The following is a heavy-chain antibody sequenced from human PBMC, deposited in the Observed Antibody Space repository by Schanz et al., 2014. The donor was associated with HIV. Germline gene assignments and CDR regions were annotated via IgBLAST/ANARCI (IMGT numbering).Heavy chain of an antibody. CDR3: AKDRNQYDSRYIGKGNYYYYYGMDV. D-gene: IGHD3-22*01. CDR1: GFTFSSYA. CDR2: MSYDGIRK. Sequence: VQLLESGGGLVQPGGSLRLSCAASGFTFSSYAMSWVRQAPGKGLQWVAVMSYDGIRKNYANSVKGRFTISRDNSKNTVYLQAKSLRPEDTAVYYCAKDRNQYDSRYIGKGNYYYYYGMDVWGQGTTVTVSS. J-gene: IGHJ6*02. V-gene: IGHV3-30*18.